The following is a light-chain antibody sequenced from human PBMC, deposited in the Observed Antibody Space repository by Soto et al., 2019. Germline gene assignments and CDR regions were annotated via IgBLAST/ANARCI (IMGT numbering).Light chain of an antibody. Sequence: QSALTQPPSASGSPVQSVTISCTGTSSDVGNYNYVSWYQQHPGKAPKLLIYEVTKRPSGVPDRFSGSKSDNTASLTVSGLQAEDEADYYCISYAGSDNLVVGGGTKLTVL. CDR2: EVT. CDR3: ISYAGSDNLV. V-gene: IGLV2-8*01. CDR1: SSDVGNYNY. J-gene: IGLJ2*01.